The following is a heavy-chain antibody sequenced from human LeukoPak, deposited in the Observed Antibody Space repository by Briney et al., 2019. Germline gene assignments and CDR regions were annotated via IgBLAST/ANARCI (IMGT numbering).Heavy chain of an antibody. CDR1: GGSISSYH. D-gene: IGHD3-10*01. J-gene: IGHJ4*02. CDR2: IYSSGNT. V-gene: IGHV4-4*07. Sequence: SETLSLTCTVSGGSISSYHWSWIRQPAGKGLEWIGRIYSSGNTNYSPSLTSRVTMSVDTSKNQFSLKLSSVTAADTALYYCARATSGTYYYFDSWGRGTLVSVSS. CDR3: ARATSGTYYYFDS.